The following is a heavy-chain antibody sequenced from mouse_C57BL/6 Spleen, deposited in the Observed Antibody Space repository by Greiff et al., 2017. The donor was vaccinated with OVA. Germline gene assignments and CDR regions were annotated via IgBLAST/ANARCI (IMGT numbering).Heavy chain of an antibody. CDR3: RRIYDGSFAY. V-gene: IGHV1-47*01. CDR2: FHPYNDDT. D-gene: IGHD2-3*01. Sequence: QVQLQQSGAELVKPGASVKISCKASGYTFTTYPIEWMKQNHGKSLEWIGNFHPYNDDTKYTEKFKGKATFTVEKSSSTVYLELSRLTSDDSAVYYCRRIYDGSFAYWGQGTLVTVSA. CDR1: GYTFTTYP. J-gene: IGHJ3*01.